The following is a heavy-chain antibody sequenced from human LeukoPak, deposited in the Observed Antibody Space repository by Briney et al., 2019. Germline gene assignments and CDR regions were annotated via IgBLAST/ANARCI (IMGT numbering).Heavy chain of an antibody. CDR3: ARRGRPFFYFMDV. D-gene: IGHD2/OR15-2a*01. CDR2: IKQDGSEK. CDR1: GLTFSTCW. J-gene: IGHJ6*03. V-gene: IGHV3-7*01. Sequence: QPGGSLRLSCAASGLTFSTCWMRGVRQAPGKGLEWVANIKQDGSEKNYVDSVKGRFTISRDNAKNSLYLQMNSLRAEDTAVYYCARRGRPFFYFMDVWGKGTTVTVSS.